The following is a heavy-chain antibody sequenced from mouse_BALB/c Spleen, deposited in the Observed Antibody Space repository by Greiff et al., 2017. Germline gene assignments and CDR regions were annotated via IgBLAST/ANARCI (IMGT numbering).Heavy chain of an antibody. J-gene: IGHJ4*01. Sequence: EVQLQQSGPGLVKPCQSLSLSCSVTGYSITSGYYRNWIRQSPGNKLEWMGYISYDGSNNYNPSLKNRISITRDTSKNQLFLKLNSVTTEDTATYYCAGGVGTGNFYAMDDWGQGTSVTVSS. CDR2: ISYDGSN. CDR3: AGGVGTGNFYAMDD. D-gene: IGHD2-1*01. V-gene: IGHV3-6*02. CDR1: GYSITSGYY.